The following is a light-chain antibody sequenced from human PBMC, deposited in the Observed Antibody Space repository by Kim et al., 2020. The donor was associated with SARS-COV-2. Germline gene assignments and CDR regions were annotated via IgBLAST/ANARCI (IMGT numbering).Light chain of an antibody. Sequence: APGETARLACGANNIGTKSVHWYQRRPGQVPVVVIYFDRDRPSGIPERFSGSNSWNTATLTISRVEAGDEADYYCQVWDSSSDHPVFGGGTRLTVL. V-gene: IGLV3-21*04. J-gene: IGLJ2*01. CDR1: NIGTKS. CDR2: FDR. CDR3: QVWDSSSDHPV.